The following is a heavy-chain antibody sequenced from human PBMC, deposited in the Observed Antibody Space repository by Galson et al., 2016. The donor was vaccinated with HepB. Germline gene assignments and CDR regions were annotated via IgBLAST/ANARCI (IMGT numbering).Heavy chain of an antibody. CDR2: INAKSDGGTT. V-gene: IGHV3-15*07. CDR1: GFTFSNTW. Sequence: SLRLSCAASGFTFSNTWMNWVRQAPGKGLEWVGRINAKSDGGTTVYGAPVKGRFTISKDYSKNTLFLQMNSLKTEDTAVYYCTTEYLYYFGHWGQGILVSVS. CDR3: TTEYLYYFGH. D-gene: IGHD2/OR15-2a*01. J-gene: IGHJ4*02.